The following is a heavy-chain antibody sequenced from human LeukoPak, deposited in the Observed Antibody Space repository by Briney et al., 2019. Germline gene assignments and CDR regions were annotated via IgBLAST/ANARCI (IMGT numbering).Heavy chain of an antibody. CDR3: VAKAFDM. CDR2: IKPDGSDK. J-gene: IGHJ3*02. V-gene: IGHV3-7*02. CDR1: GFTLSSFW. Sequence: GGSLRVSCAASGFTLSSFWMYWVRPAPRKGLEWVANIKPDGSDKYYVDSVKGRFTISRDNAKKSLYLRMNSLRVEDTAVYYCVAKAFDMWGQGTIVTVSS.